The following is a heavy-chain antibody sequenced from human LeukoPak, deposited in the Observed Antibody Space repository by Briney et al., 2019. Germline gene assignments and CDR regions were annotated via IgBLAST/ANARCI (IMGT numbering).Heavy chain of an antibody. CDR1: GGSISSYY. J-gene: IGHJ4*02. D-gene: IGHD1-1*01. V-gene: IGHV4-59*12. CDR3: ASRPLTTFDS. Sequence: SETLSLTCTVSGGSISSYYWSWIRQPPGKGLEWIGYIYYSGSTNYNPSLKSRVTISVDKSKNQFSLKLSSVTAADTAVYYCASRPLTTFDSWGQGTLVTVSS. CDR2: IYYSGST.